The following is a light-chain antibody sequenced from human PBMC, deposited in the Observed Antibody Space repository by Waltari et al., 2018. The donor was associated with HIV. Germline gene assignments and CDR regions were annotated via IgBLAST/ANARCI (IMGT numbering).Light chain of an antibody. CDR3: QVWDRSSAQVI. J-gene: IGLJ2*01. V-gene: IGLV3-21*04. Sequence: SYELTQPHSVSVAPGQTAMITCGGDNIESKSVQGYQQTPGQAPVLVIYFDLDRPSGIPERFSGSVSGNTATLTISRVDAGDEADYYCQVWDRSSAQVIFGGGTKLAVL. CDR2: FDL. CDR1: NIESKS.